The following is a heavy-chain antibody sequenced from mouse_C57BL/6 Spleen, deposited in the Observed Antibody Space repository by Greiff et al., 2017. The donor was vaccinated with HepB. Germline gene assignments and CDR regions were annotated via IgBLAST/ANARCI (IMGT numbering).Heavy chain of an antibody. CDR1: GYTFTSYG. D-gene: IGHD1-1*01. V-gene: IGHV1-81*01. J-gene: IGHJ2*01. CDR3: ARGGSITTVYYFDD. CDR2: IYPRSGNT. Sequence: QVQLQQSGAELARPGASVKLSCKASGYTFTSYGISWVKQRTGQGLEWIGEIYPRSGNTYYNEKFKGKATLTADKSSSTAYMELRSLTSEDSAVYFCARGGSITTVYYFDDWGQGTTLTVSS.